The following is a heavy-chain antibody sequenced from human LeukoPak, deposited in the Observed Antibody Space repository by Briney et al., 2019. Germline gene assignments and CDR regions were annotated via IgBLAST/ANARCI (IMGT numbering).Heavy chain of an antibody. CDR1: GGTFSSYA. CDR3: AREGSITIFGVVIEDYFDY. V-gene: IGHV1-69*01. J-gene: IGHJ4*02. D-gene: IGHD3-3*01. Sequence: ASVKVSCKASGGTFSSYAISWVRQAPGQGLEWMGGIISIFGTANYAQKFQGRVTITADESTSTAYMELSSLRSEDTAVYYCAREGSITIFGVVIEDYFDYWGQGTLVTVSS. CDR2: IISIFGTA.